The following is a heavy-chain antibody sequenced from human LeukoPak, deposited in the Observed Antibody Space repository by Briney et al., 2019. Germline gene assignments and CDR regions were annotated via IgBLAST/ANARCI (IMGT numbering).Heavy chain of an antibody. J-gene: IGHJ4*02. CDR3: AREPPISTIAVGPDDY. D-gene: IGHD6-19*01. CDR2: IYHSGST. V-gene: IGHV4-38-2*02. CDR1: GFTFSSYA. Sequence: PGGSLRLSCAASGFTFSSYAMSWVRQAPGKGLEWIATIYHSGSTYYNPSLKSRVTISLDTSKNQFSLNLNYVTAADTAIYYCAREPPISTIAVGPDDYWGQGILVTVSS.